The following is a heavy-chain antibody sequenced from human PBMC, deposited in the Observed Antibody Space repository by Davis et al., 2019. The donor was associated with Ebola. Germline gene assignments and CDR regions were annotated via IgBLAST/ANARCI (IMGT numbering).Heavy chain of an antibody. J-gene: IGHJ4*02. D-gene: IGHD6-13*01. V-gene: IGHV4-30-4*03. Sequence: SETLSLTCTVSGGSISSGDYYWSWIRQPPGKGLEWIGYISYIGSTYYNPSLKSRVTISADTSKNQFSLKVSSVTAADTAVYYCTGSSSSYGGGDYWGQGTLVTVSS. CDR1: GGSISSGDYY. CDR3: TGSSSSYGGGDY. CDR2: ISYIGST.